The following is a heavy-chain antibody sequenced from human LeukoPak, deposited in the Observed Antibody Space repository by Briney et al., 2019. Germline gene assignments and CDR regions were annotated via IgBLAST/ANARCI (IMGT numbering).Heavy chain of an antibody. CDR1: GFTVSSNY. CDR3: ARVRRSKGYDFWSGYFGY. J-gene: IGHJ4*02. CDR2: IYSGGST. V-gene: IGHV3-53*01. Sequence: GGSLRLSYAASGFTVSSNYMSWVRQAPGKGLEWVSVIYSGGSTYYADSVKGRFTISRDNSKNTLYLQMNSLRAEDTAVYYCARVRRSKGYDFWSGYFGYWGQGTLVTVSS. D-gene: IGHD3-3*01.